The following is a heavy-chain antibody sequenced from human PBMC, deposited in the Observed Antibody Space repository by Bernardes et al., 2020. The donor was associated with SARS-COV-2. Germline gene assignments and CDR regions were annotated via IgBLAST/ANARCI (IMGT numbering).Heavy chain of an antibody. CDR2: FSGSDGTT. V-gene: IGHV3-23*01. D-gene: IGHD6-19*01. CDR1: GFTFSSYA. J-gene: IGHJ4*02. Sequence: GGSLRLSCAASGFTFSSYAMSWVRQAPGKGLEWVSGFSGSDGTTYYADSVKGRFTISRDNSKNTLYLQMNSLRAEDTAVYYCAKERRYNSAWYPIQFDYWGQGTLVTVSS. CDR3: AKERRYNSAWYPIQFDY.